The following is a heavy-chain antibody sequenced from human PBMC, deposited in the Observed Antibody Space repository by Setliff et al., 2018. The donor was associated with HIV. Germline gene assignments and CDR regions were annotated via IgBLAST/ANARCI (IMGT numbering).Heavy chain of an antibody. CDR1: GGTFSNYG. V-gene: IGHV1-69*13. D-gene: IGHD2-8*01. J-gene: IGHJ3*02. CDR3: ARGYCTNAVCSDAFDI. Sequence: SVKVSCKASGGTFSNYGINWVRQAPGQGLEWMGGIIPMFGTTTYAQKFQGRDTITSDESTSTAYMELSSLRSDDTAVYYCARGYCTNAVCSDAFDIWGQGTMVTVSS. CDR2: IIPMFGTT.